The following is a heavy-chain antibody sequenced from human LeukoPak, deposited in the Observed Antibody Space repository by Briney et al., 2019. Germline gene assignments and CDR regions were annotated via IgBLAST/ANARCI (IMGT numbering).Heavy chain of an antibody. J-gene: IGHJ6*02. CDR1: GFTVSSNY. D-gene: IGHD2-2*01. CDR3: AREQVVVGRGYYGMDV. CDR2: IYSGGST. V-gene: IGHV3-66*01. Sequence: GGSLRLSCAASGFTVSSNYMSWVRQAPGKGLEWVSVIYSGGSTYYADSVKGRFTISRDNSKNTLYLQMNSLRVDDTAVYYCAREQVVVGRGYYGMDVWGQGTTVTVSS.